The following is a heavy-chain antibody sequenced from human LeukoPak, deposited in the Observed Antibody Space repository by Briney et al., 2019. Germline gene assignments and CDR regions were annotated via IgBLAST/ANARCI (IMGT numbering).Heavy chain of an antibody. CDR2: IYHGGNT. J-gene: IGHJ6*04. CDR1: GYSISSGYY. Sequence: PSETLSLTCTVSGYSISSGYYWGWIRQSPGKGLEWIGSIYHGGNTYYNPSLKSRATISVDTSENQFTLKLSPVTAADTAVYYCARDPTLGAGNYYHAMDVWGIGTTVTVSS. CDR3: ARDPTLGAGNYYHAMDV. D-gene: IGHD3-16*01. V-gene: IGHV4-38-2*02.